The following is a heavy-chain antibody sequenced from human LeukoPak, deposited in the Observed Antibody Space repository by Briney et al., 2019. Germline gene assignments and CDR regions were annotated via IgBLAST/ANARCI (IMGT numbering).Heavy chain of an antibody. V-gene: IGHV4-31*03. CDR3: TRGPEDYYDSSGYPAY. Sequence: SETLSLTCSVSGGSISSGGLYWSWIRQHPGKGLEWIGYICYSGRIYHNPSLKSRVTISFDTSKNQFFLKLRSVTAADTAVYYCTRGPEDYYDSSGYPAYWGQGTLVSVSS. CDR1: GGSISSGGLY. CDR2: ICYSGRI. J-gene: IGHJ4*02. D-gene: IGHD3-22*01.